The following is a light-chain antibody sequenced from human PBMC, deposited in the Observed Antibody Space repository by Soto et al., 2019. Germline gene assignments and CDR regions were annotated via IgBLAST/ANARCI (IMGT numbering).Light chain of an antibody. CDR2: KAS. V-gene: IGKV1-5*03. Sequence: DIQMTQSPSTLSASVGDRVTITCRASQSISSWLAWYQQKPGKAPKLLIYKASSLESGVPSRFSGSVYGTAFTLTISSLQPDDFATYYCQQYNSYSWTFGQGTKVEIK. CDR1: QSISSW. CDR3: QQYNSYSWT. J-gene: IGKJ1*01.